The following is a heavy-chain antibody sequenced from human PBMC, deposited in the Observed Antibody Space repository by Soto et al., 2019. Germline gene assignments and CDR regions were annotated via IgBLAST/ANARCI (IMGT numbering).Heavy chain of an antibody. J-gene: IGHJ3*01. CDR3: ARSRDNCGGDFYSVYDAFDL. CDR2: IFPLGTSP. Sequence: QVQLVQSGAEVKKPGSLWKVPSRPSGPPNTPLIANAFVGLSQFPGQGLEWLGGIFPLGTSPHYAQGLQDRITISADSSTYTVSLELSSLTSDDTAVYFCARSRDNCGGDFYSVYDAFDLWGQGTLVTVSS. D-gene: IGHD2-21*02. CDR1: GPPNTPLIANA. V-gene: IGHV1-69*06.